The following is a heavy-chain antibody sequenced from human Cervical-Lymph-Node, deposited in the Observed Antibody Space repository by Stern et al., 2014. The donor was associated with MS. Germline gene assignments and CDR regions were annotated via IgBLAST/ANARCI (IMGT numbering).Heavy chain of an antibody. CDR2: ISPYNGNT. J-gene: IGHJ6*02. CDR1: GYTFTSYG. Sequence: QVQLVQSGAEVKKPGASVKVSCKASGYTFTSYGISWGRQAPGQGVEWMGWISPYNGNTNYAQKLQGRVTMTADTSTSTAYRELRSLRSDDTAVYYCASSYCSSTSCRDYYGMDVWGQGTTVTVSS. V-gene: IGHV1-18*01. D-gene: IGHD2-2*01. CDR3: ASSYCSSTSCRDYYGMDV.